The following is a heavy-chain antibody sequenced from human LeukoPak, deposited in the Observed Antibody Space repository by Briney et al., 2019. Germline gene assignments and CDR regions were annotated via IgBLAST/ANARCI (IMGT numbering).Heavy chain of an antibody. J-gene: IGHJ4*02. V-gene: IGHV3-23*01. D-gene: IGHD6-19*01. Sequence: GGSLRLSCAASGFTFSSYAMSWVRQAPGKGLEWVSAISGSGGSTYYADSVKGRFTISRDNSKNTLYLQMNSLRAEDTAVYYCVKNLNSSGWSFDYWGQGTLVTVSS. CDR2: ISGSGGST. CDR1: GFTFSSYA. CDR3: VKNLNSSGWSFDY.